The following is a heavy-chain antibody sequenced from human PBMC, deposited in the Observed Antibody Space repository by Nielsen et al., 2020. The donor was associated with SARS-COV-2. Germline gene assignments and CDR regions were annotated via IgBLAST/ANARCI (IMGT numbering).Heavy chain of an antibody. CDR3: VRKDWWGYSYGLNFWGQLWPTFDY. CDR2: VSWNGSRT. Sequence: GESLKISCAASGFTFSSYGMHWVRQAPGKGLEWVSGVSWNGSRTHYADSVKGRFIISRDNSRNTLYLQTNSLRAEDTAVYYCVRKDWWGYSYGLNFWGQLWPTFDYWGQGTLVTVSS. CDR1: GFTFSSYG. V-gene: IGHV3-35*01. D-gene: IGHD5-18*01. J-gene: IGHJ4*02.